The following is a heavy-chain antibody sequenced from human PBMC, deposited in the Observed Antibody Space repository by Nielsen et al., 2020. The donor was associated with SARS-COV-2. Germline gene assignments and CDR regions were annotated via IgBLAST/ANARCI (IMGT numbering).Heavy chain of an antibody. CDR3: ATQEARWLPHFES. D-gene: IGHD6-19*01. V-gene: IGHV4-4*02. J-gene: IGHJ4*02. CDR2: IYPSGST. Sequence: SATLSLTCVVSGGSISSSNWWSWVRQPPGKGLEWIGEIYPSGSTNYNPSLKSRVTISIDKSKNHFSLKLRSVTAADTAVYYCATQEARWLPHFESWGQGTVVTVSS. CDR1: GGSISSSNW.